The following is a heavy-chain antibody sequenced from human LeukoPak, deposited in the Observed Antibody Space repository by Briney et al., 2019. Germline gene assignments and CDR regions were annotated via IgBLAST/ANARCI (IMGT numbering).Heavy chain of an antibody. CDR1: GYTFTSYY. J-gene: IGHJ5*02. CDR3: ARAGSSSLNWFDP. V-gene: IGHV1-46*01. Sequence: GASVKVSCKAPGYTFTSYYMHWVRQAPGQGLEWMGVINPSGGSTSYAQKFQGRVTMTRDMSTSTVYMELSSLRSEDTAVYYCARAGSSSLNWFDPWGQGTLVTVSS. D-gene: IGHD6-13*01. CDR2: INPSGGST.